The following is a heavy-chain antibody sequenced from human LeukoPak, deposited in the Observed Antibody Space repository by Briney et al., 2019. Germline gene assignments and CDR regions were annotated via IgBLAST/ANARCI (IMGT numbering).Heavy chain of an antibody. J-gene: IGHJ4*02. CDR3: ASDYGDYSNFDY. CDR2: INPNSGGT. D-gene: IGHD4-17*01. V-gene: IGHV1-2*02. CDR1: GYTFTGYY. Sequence: GASVKVSCKASGYTFTGYYMNWVRQAPGQGLEWMGWINPNSGGTYYAQRFQDRVTMTRDTSISTAYMELSRLRSEDTAVYYCASDYGDYSNFDYWGQGTLVTVSS.